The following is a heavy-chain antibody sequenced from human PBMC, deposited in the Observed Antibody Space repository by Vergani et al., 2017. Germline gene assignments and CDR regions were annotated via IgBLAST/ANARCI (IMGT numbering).Heavy chain of an antibody. Sequence: EVQLVPSGAEVKKPGESLRISCKGSGYSFTSYWISWVRQMPGKGLEWMGRIDPSDSYTNYSPSFQGHVTISADKSISTAYLQWSSLKASDTAMYYCASPLRCSGGSCYSEVGMDVWGQGTTVTVSS. CDR2: IDPSDSYT. CDR1: GYSFTSYW. D-gene: IGHD2-15*01. V-gene: IGHV5-10-1*03. CDR3: ASPLRCSGGSCYSEVGMDV. J-gene: IGHJ6*02.